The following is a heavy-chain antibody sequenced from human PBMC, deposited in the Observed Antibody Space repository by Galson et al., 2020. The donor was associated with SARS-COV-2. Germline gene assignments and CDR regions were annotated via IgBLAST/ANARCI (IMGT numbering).Heavy chain of an antibody. CDR3: ATQGVTMIFLLTVPGWIFDL. CDR2: VYPSGST. D-gene: IGHD2-15*01. J-gene: IGHJ2*01. CDR1: GISISTNY. V-gene: IGHV4-38-2*01. Sequence: SETLSLTCAVSGISISTNYWSWIRQAPGKGLEWIGSVYPSGSTYYNPSLKSRVTISLDTSKNQFSLRLTSVTAADTALYYCATQGVTMIFLLTVPGWIFDLWGRGTLVTVSS.